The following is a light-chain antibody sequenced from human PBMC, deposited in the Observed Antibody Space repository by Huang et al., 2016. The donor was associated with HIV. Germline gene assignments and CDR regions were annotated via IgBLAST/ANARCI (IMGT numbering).Light chain of an antibody. V-gene: IGKV1-27*01. CDR1: QGIANH. CDR2: AAS. Sequence: DIQMTQSPSSLSASVGDRVTLSCRASQGIANHLAWYQQRPGKAPKLLIFAASALQSGVPSRFSGSGSGTEFALTISSLQPEDVATYFCQKYNSAPRTFGPGTKVEIK. CDR3: QKYNSAPRT. J-gene: IGKJ3*01.